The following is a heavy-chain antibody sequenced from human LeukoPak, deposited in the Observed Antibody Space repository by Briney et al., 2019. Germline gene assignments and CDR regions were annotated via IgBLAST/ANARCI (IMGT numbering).Heavy chain of an antibody. CDR3: AKDLQYDGGQD. Sequence: GGSLRLSCAASGFTFSSYGMTWVRQAPGKGPEWVSTISVSGENTHYADSVKGRFTISRDNSKNTLYLQMNSLRAEDTAVYHCAKDLQYDGGQDWGQGTLVTVSS. V-gene: IGHV3-23*01. CDR1: GFTFSSYG. D-gene: IGHD4-17*01. J-gene: IGHJ4*02. CDR2: ISVSGENT.